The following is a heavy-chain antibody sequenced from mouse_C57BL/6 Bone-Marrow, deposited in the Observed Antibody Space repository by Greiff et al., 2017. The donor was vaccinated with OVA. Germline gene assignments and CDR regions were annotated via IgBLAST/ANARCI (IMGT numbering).Heavy chain of an antibody. D-gene: IGHD1-1*01. CDR3: ARHGITTVVASYYFDY. Sequence: VQLKESGGDLVKPGGSLKLSCAASGFTFSSYGMSWVRQTPDKRLEWVATISSGGSYTYYPDSVKGRFTISRDNAKNTLYLQMSSLKSEDTAMYYCARHGITTVVASYYFDYWGQGTTLTVSS. V-gene: IGHV5-6*01. CDR2: ISSGGSYT. J-gene: IGHJ2*01. CDR1: GFTFSSYG.